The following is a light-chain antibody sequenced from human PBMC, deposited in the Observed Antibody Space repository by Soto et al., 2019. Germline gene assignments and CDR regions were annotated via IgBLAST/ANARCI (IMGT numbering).Light chain of an antibody. CDR3: QQYGSSSWT. J-gene: IGKJ1*01. V-gene: IGKV3-20*01. CDR1: QSVTSSY. Sequence: EIVLTQSPGTLSLSPGERATLSCRASQSVTSSYLAWYQQKPGQAPRLVMYGASIRTSGIPDRFSGSGSGTDFTLTISRLEPEDFAVYYCQQYGSSSWTFGQGTKVDIK. CDR2: GAS.